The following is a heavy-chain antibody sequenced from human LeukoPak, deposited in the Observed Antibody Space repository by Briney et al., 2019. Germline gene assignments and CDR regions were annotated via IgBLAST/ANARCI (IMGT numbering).Heavy chain of an antibody. CDR1: GFAFSSYA. CDR3: AKLSWGELLPDDFDY. CDR2: ISGSGGDT. J-gene: IGHJ4*02. V-gene: IGHV3-23*01. Sequence: HPGGSLRLSCAASGFAFSSYAMSWVRQAPGKGLEWVSSISGSGGDTYYADSVKGRFTISRDNSKNTLYLQMNSLRAEDTAVYYCAKLSWGELLPDDFDYWGQGTLVTVSS. D-gene: IGHD1-26*01.